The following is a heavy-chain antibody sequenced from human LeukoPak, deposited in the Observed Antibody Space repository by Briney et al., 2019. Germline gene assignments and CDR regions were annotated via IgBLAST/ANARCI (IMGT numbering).Heavy chain of an antibody. Sequence: SETLSLTCAVSGYSISSGYQWAWIRQPPGNTLEWIGGIYHSGSAHYNPSLKSRVTISVDRSNNQFSLRLSSVTAADTAVYYCARDPRWLTPDCTSTSCYENYFDPWGQGTLVTVSS. J-gene: IGHJ5*02. D-gene: IGHD2-2*01. CDR1: GYSISSGYQ. CDR2: IYHSGSA. CDR3: ARDPRWLTPDCTSTSCYENYFDP. V-gene: IGHV4-38-2*02.